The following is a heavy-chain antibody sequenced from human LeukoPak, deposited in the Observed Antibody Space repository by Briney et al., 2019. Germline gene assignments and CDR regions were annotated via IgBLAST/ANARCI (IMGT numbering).Heavy chain of an antibody. Sequence: PGGSLRLSCAASGFTFNRYGMHWVRQAPGKGREWVAVAYGDGTDKYYADSVKGRFTISKDLSQNRLYMQMNSLRAEDAAMYYCATGGRFYYDLWGQGTLVTVSS. D-gene: IGHD2-15*01. CDR2: AYGDGTDK. CDR3: ATGGRFYYDL. J-gene: IGHJ4*02. CDR1: GFTFNRYG. V-gene: IGHV3-33*01.